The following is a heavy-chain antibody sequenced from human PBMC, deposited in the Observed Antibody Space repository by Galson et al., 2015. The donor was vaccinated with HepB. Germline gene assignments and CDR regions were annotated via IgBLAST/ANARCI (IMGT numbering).Heavy chain of an antibody. D-gene: IGHD4-17*01. CDR1: GFTFSDYY. J-gene: IGHJ4*02. V-gene: IGHV3-11*06. CDR2: ISSSTTYT. Sequence: SLRLSCAASGFTFSDYYMSWIRQAPGKWLEWLSYISSSTTYTNYADSVKGRFTISRDNAKNSLFLQINSLRAEDTAAYYCARVADADYGDHSHFDYWGQGTLVTVSS. CDR3: ARVADADYGDHSHFDY.